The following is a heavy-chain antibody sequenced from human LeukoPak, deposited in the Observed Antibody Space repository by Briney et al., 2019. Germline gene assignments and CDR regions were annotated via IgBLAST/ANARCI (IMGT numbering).Heavy chain of an antibody. V-gene: IGHV4-31*03. CDR1: GGSISSGGYY. CDR2: IYYSGST. J-gene: IGHJ4*02. CDR3: ARAPYCSGGSCSFDY. D-gene: IGHD2-15*01. Sequence: SETLSLTCTVSGGSISSGGYYWSWIRQHPGKGLEWIGYIYYSGSTYYNPSLKSRVTISVDTSKNQFSLKLSSVTAADTAVYYCARAPYCSGGSCSFDYWGQGTLVTVSS.